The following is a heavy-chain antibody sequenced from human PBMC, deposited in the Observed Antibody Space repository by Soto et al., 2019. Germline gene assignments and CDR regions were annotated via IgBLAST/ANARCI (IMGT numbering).Heavy chain of an antibody. CDR1: GGSISSSSYY. Sequence: PSETLSLTCTVSGGSISSSSYYWGWIRQPPGKGLEWIGSIYYSGSTYYNPSLKSRVTISVDTSKNQFSLKLSSVTAADTAVYYCARLGFDNWFDPWGQGTLVTVSS. CDR3: ARLGFDNWFDP. D-gene: IGHD3-10*01. J-gene: IGHJ5*02. CDR2: IYYSGST. V-gene: IGHV4-39*01.